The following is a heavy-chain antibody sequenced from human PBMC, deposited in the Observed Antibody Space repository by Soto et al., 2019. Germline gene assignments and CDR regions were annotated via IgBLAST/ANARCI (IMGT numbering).Heavy chain of an antibody. V-gene: IGHV1-2*02. J-gene: IGHJ3*02. CDR3: ATTLGDYDTACFDI. CDR1: GYTFTGYY. D-gene: IGHD4-17*01. CDR2: INPKSGDT. Sequence: ASVKVSCKASGYTFTGYYMHWVRQAPGKGLEWMGWINPKSGDTNYAQKFQGRVTMTRDTSTNTAYMELSSLRSEDTAVYYCATTLGDYDTACFDIWGQGTMVTVSS.